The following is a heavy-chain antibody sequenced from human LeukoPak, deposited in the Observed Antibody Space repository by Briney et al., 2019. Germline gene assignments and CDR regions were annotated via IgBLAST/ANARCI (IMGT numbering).Heavy chain of an antibody. J-gene: IGHJ5*02. CDR3: VRGGESTWS. CDR2: ISYDGSNK. Sequence: GGSLRLSCAASGFTFSSYGMHWVRQAPGKGLEWVAVISYDGSNKYYADSVKGRFTISRDNSKNTLYLQMNSLRAEDTAVYYCVRGGESTWSWGQGTLVTVSS. CDR1: GFTFSSYG. V-gene: IGHV3-30*03. D-gene: IGHD2-15*01.